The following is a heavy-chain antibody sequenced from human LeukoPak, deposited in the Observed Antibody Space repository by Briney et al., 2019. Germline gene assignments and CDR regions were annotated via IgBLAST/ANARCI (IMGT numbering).Heavy chain of an antibody. Sequence: SETLSLTCTISGGSISSSSYYWGWIRQPPGKGLEWLGSIYYSGSTYYNPSLKSRLTISVDTSKNQFSLKLSSVTAADTAVYYCARVSHSGSYEAYGMDVWGQGTTVTVSS. CDR3: ARVSHSGSYEAYGMDV. CDR1: GGSISSSSYY. D-gene: IGHD1-26*01. V-gene: IGHV4-39*07. CDR2: IYYSGST. J-gene: IGHJ6*02.